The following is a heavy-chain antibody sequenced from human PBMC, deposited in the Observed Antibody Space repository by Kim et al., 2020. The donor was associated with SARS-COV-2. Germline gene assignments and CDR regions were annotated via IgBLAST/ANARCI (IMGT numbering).Heavy chain of an antibody. D-gene: IGHD6-13*01. V-gene: IGHV3-23*01. Sequence: ADPGKGRFTISRDNSKNTLYLQMNSLRAEDTAVYYCAKNAGTAADYYFDYWGQGTLATVSS. CDR3: AKNAGTAADYYFDY. J-gene: IGHJ4*02.